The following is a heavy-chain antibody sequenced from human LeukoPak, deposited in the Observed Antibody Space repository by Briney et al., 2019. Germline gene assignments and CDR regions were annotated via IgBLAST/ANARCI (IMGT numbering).Heavy chain of an antibody. V-gene: IGHV1-18*01. Sequence: ASVKVSCKASGYTFTNFRISWVRQAPGQGLEWMGWISAYNGNTNYAQKLQGRVTMTTDTSTSTAYMELRSLRSDDTAVYYCARERLSPLGYYGMDVWGQGTTVTVSS. CDR3: ARERLSPLGYYGMDV. J-gene: IGHJ6*02. D-gene: IGHD1-26*01. CDR2: ISAYNGNT. CDR1: GYTFTNFR.